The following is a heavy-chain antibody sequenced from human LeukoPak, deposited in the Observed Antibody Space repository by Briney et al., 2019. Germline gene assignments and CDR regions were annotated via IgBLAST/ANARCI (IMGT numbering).Heavy chain of an antibody. V-gene: IGHV3-48*03. Sequence: GGSLRLSCAASGFTFNSFEMNWVRQAPGKGLEWVSYISGGGGTIYYADSVKGRFTISRDDAKNSLYLQMNSLRDEDTAVYYCARDKDFGFDYWGQGTLVTVSS. CDR2: ISGGGGTI. CDR3: ARDKDFGFDY. D-gene: IGHD3-10*01. J-gene: IGHJ4*02. CDR1: GFTFNSFE.